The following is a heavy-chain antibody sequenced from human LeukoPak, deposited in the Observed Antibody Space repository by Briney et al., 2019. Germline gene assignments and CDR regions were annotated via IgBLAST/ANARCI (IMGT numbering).Heavy chain of an antibody. CDR1: GITFSSYV. D-gene: IGHD2-15*01. J-gene: IGHJ4*02. CDR3: TKGELLLSASDF. CDR2: ISVSGAGT. V-gene: IGHV3-23*01. Sequence: GGSLRLSCAASGITFSSYVMSWVRQAPMKGLEWVSGISVSGAGTYYVDSVKGRFTISRDNSKNTLYLQMNSLRAEDTAVYYSTKGELLLSASDFWGQGTLVTVSS.